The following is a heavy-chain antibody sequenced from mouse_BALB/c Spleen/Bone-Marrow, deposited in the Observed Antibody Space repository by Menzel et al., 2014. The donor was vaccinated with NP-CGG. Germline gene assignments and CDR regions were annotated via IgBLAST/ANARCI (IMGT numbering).Heavy chain of an antibody. CDR2: ISSGGGST. V-gene: IGHV5-12-1*01. D-gene: IGHD5-5*01. CDR3: ARTTPYAMDY. J-gene: IGHJ4*01. CDR1: GFAFSSYD. Sequence: EVMLVESGEGLVKPGGSLKLSCAASGFAFSSYDMSWVRQTPEKRLEWVAYISSGGGSTYYPDTVKGRFTISRDNAKNTLYLQMSSLKSEDTAMYYCARTTPYAMDYWGQGTSVTVSS.